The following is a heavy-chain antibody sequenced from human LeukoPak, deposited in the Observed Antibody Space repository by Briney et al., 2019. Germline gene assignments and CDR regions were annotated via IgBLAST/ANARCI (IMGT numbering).Heavy chain of an antibody. J-gene: IGHJ1*01. D-gene: IGHD2-15*01. CDR1: GGTFSSYA. V-gene: IGHV1-69*06. Sequence: SVKVSCKASGGTFSSYAISWVRQAPGPGLEWVGGIIPIFGTANYAQKFQGRVTITADKSTSTAYMELSSLRSEATAVYYCATVHNCSGGSCYWGYFQHWGQGTLVTVSS. CDR2: IIPIFGTA. CDR3: ATVHNCSGGSCYWGYFQH.